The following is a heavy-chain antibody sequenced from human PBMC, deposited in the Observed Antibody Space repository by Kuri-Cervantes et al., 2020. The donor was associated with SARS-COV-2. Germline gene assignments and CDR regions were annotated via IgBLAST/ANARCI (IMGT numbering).Heavy chain of an antibody. J-gene: IGHJ6*02. CDR1: RGSISSSSYY. D-gene: IGHD6-19*01. V-gene: IGHV4-39*01. CDR2: MYSSGTT. CDR3: ARSAVSGNLYNYGLGV. Sequence: SETLSLTCSLSRGSISSSSYYWGWIRQSPEKGLEWIGFMYSSGTTYYNPSLRSRITIFVDMSRRQFSLKLRSVTAADTAVYYCARSAVSGNLYNYGLGVWGQGTSVTVSS.